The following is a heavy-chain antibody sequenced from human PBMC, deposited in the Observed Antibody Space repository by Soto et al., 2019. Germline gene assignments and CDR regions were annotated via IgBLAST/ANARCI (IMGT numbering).Heavy chain of an antibody. Sequence: QVQLQESGPGLVKPSETLSLTCTVSGGSISSYYWSWIRQPPGKGLEWIGYIYYSGSTNYNPSLKRRVTISVDTSKKQFSLKLSSVTAADTGVYYCARRYGTVFDYWGQGTLVTVSS. CDR1: GGSISSYY. CDR2: IYYSGST. D-gene: IGHD6-13*01. V-gene: IGHV4-59*01. J-gene: IGHJ4*02. CDR3: ARRYGTVFDY.